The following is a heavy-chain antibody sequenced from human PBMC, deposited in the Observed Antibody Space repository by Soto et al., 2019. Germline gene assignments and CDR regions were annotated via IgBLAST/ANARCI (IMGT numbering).Heavy chain of an antibody. J-gene: IGHJ4*02. V-gene: IGHV4-59*01. CDR2: ISYSGST. Sequence: SETLSLTCTFSGGSISSYYWSWIRQPPGKGLEWIAYISYSGSTNYNPSLRSRVTISLGTSKNQFSLKLSSVTAADTAVYYCTRAVRRSSSPFDHWGQGTLVTVSS. D-gene: IGHD6-6*01. CDR1: GGSISSYY. CDR3: TRAVRRSSSPFDH.